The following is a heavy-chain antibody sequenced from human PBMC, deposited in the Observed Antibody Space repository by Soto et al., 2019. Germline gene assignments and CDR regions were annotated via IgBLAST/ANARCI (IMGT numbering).Heavy chain of an antibody. V-gene: IGHV4-30-2*01. CDR1: GGSISSGGYS. CDR2: IYHSGST. CDR3: ARQGPLLGYCESTSCHYDY. J-gene: IGHJ4*02. Sequence: SETLSLTCAVSGGSISSGGYSWSWIRQPPGKGLEWIGYIYHSGSTYYNPSLKSRVTISVDRSKNQFSLKLSSVTAADTAMYYCARQGPLLGYCESTSCHYDYWGQGTLVTVSS. D-gene: IGHD2-2*01.